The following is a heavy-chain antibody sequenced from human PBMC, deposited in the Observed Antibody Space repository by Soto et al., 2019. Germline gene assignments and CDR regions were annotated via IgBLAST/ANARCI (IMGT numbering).Heavy chain of an antibody. Sequence: QVQLQESGPGLVKPSQTLSLTCTVSGGSISTGGYYWSWIRQHPGKGLEWIGYIYNSATPYYNPSLTSRVTISVDTSKNQFSLKLSSVTVADTAVYYCARDPAPWGQGALVTVSS. J-gene: IGHJ5*02. CDR3: ARDPAP. CDR2: IYNSATP. V-gene: IGHV4-31*03. CDR1: GGSISTGGYY.